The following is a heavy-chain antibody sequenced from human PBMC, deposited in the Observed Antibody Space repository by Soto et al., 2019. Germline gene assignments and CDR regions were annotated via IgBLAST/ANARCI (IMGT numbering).Heavy chain of an antibody. J-gene: IGHJ4*02. CDR1: GGSISSGDYY. CDR2: IYYSGST. Sequence: PSETLSLTCTVSGGSISSGDYYWSWIRQPPGKGLEWIGYIYYSGSTYYTPSLKSRVTISVDTSKNQCSLKLSSVTAADTAVYYCARVPPPYDSSGGFDYWGQGTLVTVSS. D-gene: IGHD3-22*01. CDR3: ARVPPPYDSSGGFDY. V-gene: IGHV4-30-4*01.